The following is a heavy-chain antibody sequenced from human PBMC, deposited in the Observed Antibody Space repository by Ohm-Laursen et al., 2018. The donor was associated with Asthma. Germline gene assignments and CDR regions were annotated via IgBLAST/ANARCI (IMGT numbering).Heavy chain of an antibody. V-gene: IGHV3-30*18. CDR1: GFTFSSYA. Sequence: SLRLSCAAPGFTFSSYAMSWVRQAPGKGLEWVAVIWYDGSNKYYADSVKGRFTISRDNSKNTLYLQMNSLRAEDTAVYYCAKDQVPWELLGLGFDYWGQGTLVTVSS. J-gene: IGHJ4*02. D-gene: IGHD1-26*01. CDR2: IWYDGSNK. CDR3: AKDQVPWELLGLGFDY.